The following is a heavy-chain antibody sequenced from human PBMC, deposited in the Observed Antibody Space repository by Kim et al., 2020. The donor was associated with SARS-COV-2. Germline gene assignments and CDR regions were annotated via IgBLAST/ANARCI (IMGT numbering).Heavy chain of an antibody. CDR2: INPNSGGT. V-gene: IGHV1-2*04. Sequence: ASVKVSCKASGYTFTGYYMHWVRQAPGQGLEWMGWINPNSGGTNYAQKFQGWVTMTRDTSISTAYMELSRLRSDDTAVYYCARDHKQQLKHYYYYGMDVWGQGTTVTVSS. CDR1: GYTFTGYY. J-gene: IGHJ6*02. CDR3: ARDHKQQLKHYYYYGMDV. D-gene: IGHD6-13*01.